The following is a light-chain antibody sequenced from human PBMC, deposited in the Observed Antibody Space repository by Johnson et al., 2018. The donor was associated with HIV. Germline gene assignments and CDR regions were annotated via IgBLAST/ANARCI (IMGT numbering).Light chain of an antibody. CDR3: GTWDSSLSAGV. CDR1: SSNIGNNY. CDR2: DNN. Sequence: HSVLTQPPSVSAAPGQKVTISCSGSSSNIGNNYVSWYQQLPGTAPKLLIYDNNKRPSGIPDRFSGSKSGTSATLGITGLQTGAEAEYYCGTWDSSLSAGVFGTGTKFTV. V-gene: IGLV1-51*01. J-gene: IGLJ1*01.